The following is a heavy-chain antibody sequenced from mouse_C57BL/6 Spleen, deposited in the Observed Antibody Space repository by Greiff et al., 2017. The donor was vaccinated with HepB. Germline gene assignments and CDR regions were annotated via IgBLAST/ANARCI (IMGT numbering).Heavy chain of an antibody. V-gene: IGHV1-53*01. Sequence: QVHVKQPGPELVKPGASVKLSCKASGYTFTSYWMHWVKQRPGQGLEWIGNINPSNGGTNYNEKFKSKATLTVDKSSSTAYMQLSSLTSEDSAVYYCARSRGMVTTGVDYWGQGTSVTVSS. J-gene: IGHJ4*01. CDR1: GYTFTSYW. CDR2: INPSNGGT. CDR3: ARSRGMVTTGVDY. D-gene: IGHD2-2*01.